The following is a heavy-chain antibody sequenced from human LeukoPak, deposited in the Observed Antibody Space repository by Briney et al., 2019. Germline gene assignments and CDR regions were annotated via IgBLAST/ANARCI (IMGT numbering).Heavy chain of an antibody. V-gene: IGHV4-39*07. CDR1: GGSISSSGYY. CDR2: IYYSGNT. J-gene: IGHJ5*02. Sequence: SETLSLTCNVSGGSISSSGYYWGWIRQPPGKGLEWIGTIYYSGNTYYNPSLKSRVTISVDTSKNQFSLKLSSVTAADTAVYYCAGLVLLWFGFDPWGQGTLVTVSS. CDR3: AGLVLLWFGFDP. D-gene: IGHD3-10*01.